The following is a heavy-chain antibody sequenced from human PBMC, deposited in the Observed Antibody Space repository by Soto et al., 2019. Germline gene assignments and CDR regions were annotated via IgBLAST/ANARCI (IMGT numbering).Heavy chain of an antibody. V-gene: IGHV2-5*02. CDR1: GVSLSTGGVG. CDR3: AHMRAAKFDY. J-gene: IGHJ4*02. CDR2: TYWDDDQ. D-gene: IGHD2-15*01. Sequence: QITLKESGPTLVKPTQTLTLTCNVSGVSLSTGGVGVGWIRQPPGKALDWLALTYWDDDQRSSPSLKSRLTISXDTAKNQLVLTMTNMAPEDTAPYYCAHMRAAKFDYWGQGTLVTVSS.